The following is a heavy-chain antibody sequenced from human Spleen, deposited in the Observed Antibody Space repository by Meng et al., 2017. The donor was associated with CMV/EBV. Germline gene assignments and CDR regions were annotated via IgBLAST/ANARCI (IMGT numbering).Heavy chain of an antibody. CDR1: GYTFTGYY. V-gene: IGHV1-2*02. CDR2: LNSNSGGT. J-gene: IGHJ5*02. CDR3: TRGTGSSWFDV. Sequence: ASVKVSCKASGYTFTGYYIHWVRQAPGQGLEWMGWLNSNSGGTKYAQQFLGRVTMTRDTSITTSYMELSSLRADDTAVYYCTRGTGSSWFDVWGQGTLVTVSS. D-gene: IGHD1-1*01.